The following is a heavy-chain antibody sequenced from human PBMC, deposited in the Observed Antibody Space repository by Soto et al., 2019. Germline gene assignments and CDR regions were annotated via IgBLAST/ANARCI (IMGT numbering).Heavy chain of an antibody. CDR3: AHIDQRLVGFRALER. J-gene: IGHJ4*03. CDR1: GFSLSSNGVG. Sequence: SGPTLVNPTQTLTLTCAFSGFSLSSNGVGVGWIRQPPGKALHWLALIFWDDDKRYSPSLKSRLTITKDTSKNQVLLTVTNRGPGETATYYCAHIDQRLVGFRALERWGQGTMGTVSS. D-gene: IGHD6-13*01. CDR2: IFWDDDK. V-gene: IGHV2-5*02.